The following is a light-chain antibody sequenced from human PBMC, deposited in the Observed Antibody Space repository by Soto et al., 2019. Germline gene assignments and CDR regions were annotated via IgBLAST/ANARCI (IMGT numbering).Light chain of an antibody. CDR2: DAS. J-gene: IGKJ1*01. CDR1: QSISSW. Sequence: DIQMTQSPSTLSASVGDRVTITCRASQSISSWLAWYQQKPGKAPNLLIYDASSLESGVPSRFSGSGTWTEFTHTTRSLQPHDFATYYCQQYNSYSLTFGQGTKVAIK. CDR3: QQYNSYSLT. V-gene: IGKV1-5*01.